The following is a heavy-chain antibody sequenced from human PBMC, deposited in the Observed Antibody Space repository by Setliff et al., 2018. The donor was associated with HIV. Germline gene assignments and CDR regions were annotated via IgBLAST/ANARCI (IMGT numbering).Heavy chain of an antibody. CDR3: ARGHDNKYYYFYYMDV. CDR2: IHTSGST. V-gene: IGHV4-61*02. J-gene: IGHJ6*03. D-gene: IGHD3-9*01. Sequence: SETLSLTCTVSGGSISSGTYYWSWIRQPAGKGREWIGRIHTSGSTNYNPSLKSRVSISVDASKNHFSLKLSSVTAADTAVYYCARGHDNKYYYFYYMDVWGKGTTVTVSS. CDR1: GGSISSGTYY.